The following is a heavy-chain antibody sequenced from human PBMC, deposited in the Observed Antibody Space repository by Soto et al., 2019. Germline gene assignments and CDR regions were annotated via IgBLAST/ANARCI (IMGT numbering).Heavy chain of an antibody. Sequence: QVQLQESGPGLVKPSQTLSLICSVSGGSISSGGYYWNWIRQRPGKGLEWIGYIAYSGNTDYNPSLKSRVTISEDTSKKQFSLKLSSVTAADTAVYYCARAPRCTSTSCYWGGLDPWGQGTLVTVSS. D-gene: IGHD2-2*01. CDR3: ARAPRCTSTSCYWGGLDP. CDR1: GGSISSGGYY. J-gene: IGHJ5*02. CDR2: IAYSGNT. V-gene: IGHV4-31*03.